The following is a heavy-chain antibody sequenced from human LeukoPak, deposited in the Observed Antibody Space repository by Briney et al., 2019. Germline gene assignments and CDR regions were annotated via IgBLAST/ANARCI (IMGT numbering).Heavy chain of an antibody. V-gene: IGHV3-53*05. CDR3: ARDGDTAIRGVNFDY. J-gene: IGHJ4*02. CDR1: GFTVSSNY. D-gene: IGHD3-10*01. Sequence: GGSLRLSCAASGFTVSSNYMSWVRQAPGKGLEWVSVIYSGGSTYYADSVKGRFTISRDNSKNTLYLQMNNLITDDTAVYYCARDGDTAIRGVNFDYWGQGTLVTVSS. CDR2: IYSGGST.